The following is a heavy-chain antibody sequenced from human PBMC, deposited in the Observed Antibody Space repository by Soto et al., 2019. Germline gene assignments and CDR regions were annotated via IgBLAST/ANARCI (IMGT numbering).Heavy chain of an antibody. CDR2: IYHTGNT. D-gene: IGHD5-12*01. Sequence: QVRLHESGPGLVKPSETLSLTCTVSTDSFNDYYWSWIRQPPGKGLEWIGSIYHTGNTNYNPSLERRVSISVGTSKSQFSLSLSSVTAADLAVYHCARDVGIYDAFDIWGQGTLLTVSS. CDR1: TDSFNDYY. J-gene: IGHJ3*02. V-gene: IGHV4-59*13. CDR3: ARDVGIYDAFDI.